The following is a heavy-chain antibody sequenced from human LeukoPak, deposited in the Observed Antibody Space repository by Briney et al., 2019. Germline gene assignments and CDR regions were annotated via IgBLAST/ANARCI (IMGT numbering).Heavy chain of an antibody. D-gene: IGHD6-19*01. V-gene: IGHV1-18*01. CDR3: AREQVRQWLRSAIDY. CDR2: ISAYNGNT. Sequence: ASVKVSCKASGYTFTSYGISWVRQAPGQGLEWMGWISAYNGNTNYAQKLQGRVTMTTDTSTSTAYMELSSLRSEDTAVYYCAREQVRQWLRSAIDYWGQGTLVTVSS. J-gene: IGHJ4*02. CDR1: GYTFTSYG.